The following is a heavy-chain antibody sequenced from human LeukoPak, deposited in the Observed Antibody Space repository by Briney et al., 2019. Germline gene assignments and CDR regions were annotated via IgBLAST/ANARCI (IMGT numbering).Heavy chain of an antibody. D-gene: IGHD2-2*01. J-gene: IGHJ6*02. CDR2: ISSSSSYI. CDR3: ARTSAAPYYYYGMDV. CDR1: GFTFSSYS. Sequence: GGSLRLSCAASGFTFSSYSMNWVRQAPGKGLEWVSSISSSSSYIYYADSVKGRFTTSRDNAKNSLYLQMNSLRAEDTAVYYCARTSAAPYYYYGMDVWGQGTTVTVSS. V-gene: IGHV3-21*01.